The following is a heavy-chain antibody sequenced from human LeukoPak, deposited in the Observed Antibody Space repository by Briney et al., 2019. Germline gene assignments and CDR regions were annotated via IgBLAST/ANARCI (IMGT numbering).Heavy chain of an antibody. CDR2: IYPGASDT. J-gene: IGHJ4*02. D-gene: IGHD2-15*01. V-gene: IGHV5-51*01. Sequence: GASLKISCKGSGYSFTSYWIGWVRPLPGKGLGGMGIIYPGASDTRYSPSFHGQVTISANKSISTAYLQWSSLKASDTAMYYCARASRAVLVAAQLLHFDYWGQGTLVTVSS. CDR3: ARASRAVLVAAQLLHFDY. CDR1: GYSFTSYW.